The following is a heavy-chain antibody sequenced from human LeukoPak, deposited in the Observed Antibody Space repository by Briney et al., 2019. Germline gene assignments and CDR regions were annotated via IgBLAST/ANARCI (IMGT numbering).Heavy chain of an antibody. J-gene: IGHJ4*02. Sequence: ASVKVSCKASGYTFTGYYMHWVRQAPGQGLEWMGWINPNSGGTNYAQKFQGRVTMTRDTSISTAYMELSRLRSDDTAVYYCARGCIAARGCLNYWGQGTLVTVSS. CDR3: ARGCIAARGCLNY. V-gene: IGHV1-2*02. CDR1: GYTFTGYY. CDR2: INPNSGGT. D-gene: IGHD6-6*01.